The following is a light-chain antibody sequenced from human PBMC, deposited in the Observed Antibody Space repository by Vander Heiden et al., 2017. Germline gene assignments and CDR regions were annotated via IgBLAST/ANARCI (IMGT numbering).Light chain of an antibody. CDR1: QSISGN. J-gene: IGKJ2*01. V-gene: IGKV3-15*01. Sequence: EIAMTQPPATLSVSPGERATLSCRASQSISGNLAWYQHKPGQAPRLLIYGASTRATGIPARFSGSGSGTEFTLTISSLQSEDFAVYYCQQYNNWPPYTFGQGTKLEIK. CDR3: QQYNNWPPYT. CDR2: GAS.